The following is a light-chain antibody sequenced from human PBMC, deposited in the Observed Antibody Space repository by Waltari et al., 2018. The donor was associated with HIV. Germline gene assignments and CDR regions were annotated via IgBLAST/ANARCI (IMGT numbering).Light chain of an antibody. Sequence: QSALTQPPPAPGSPGQPVTFPSPGTSSDVGGSNYLAWYQQHPGKAPKLMIYEFSKRPAGVPDRFSGSKSGNTASLTVSGLQAEDEADYYCSSYAGSNNRVVFGGGTKLTVL. CDR2: EFS. J-gene: IGLJ2*01. V-gene: IGLV2-8*01. CDR3: SSYAGSNNRVV. CDR1: SSDVGGSNY.